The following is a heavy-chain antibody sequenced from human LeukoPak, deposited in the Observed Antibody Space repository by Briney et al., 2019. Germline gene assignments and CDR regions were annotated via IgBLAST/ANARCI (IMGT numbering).Heavy chain of an antibody. Sequence: GGSLRLSCAASGFTFSNYEMNWVRQAPGKGLEWVSYISRSGSTIYYADSVKGRFTISRDNAKNTLYLQMNSLRAEDTAVYYCARLRWGGLYYFDSWGQGTLVTVSS. D-gene: IGHD3-16*01. CDR1: GFTFSNYE. J-gene: IGHJ4*02. CDR2: ISRSGSTI. V-gene: IGHV3-48*03. CDR3: ARLRWGGLYYFDS.